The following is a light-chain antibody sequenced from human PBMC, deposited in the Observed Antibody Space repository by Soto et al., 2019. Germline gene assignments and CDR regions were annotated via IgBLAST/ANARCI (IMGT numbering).Light chain of an antibody. CDR3: QQYNSYST. J-gene: IGKJ1*01. V-gene: IGKV1-5*03. CDR2: KAS. CDR1: QSISTW. Sequence: DIQMTQSPSTLSASVGDRVTITCRASQSISTWLAWYQQKPGKAPKLLIYKASNLESGVTSTFSGSGSGTEFTLTISSLQPDDFATYYCQQYNSYSTFGQGTKVEIK.